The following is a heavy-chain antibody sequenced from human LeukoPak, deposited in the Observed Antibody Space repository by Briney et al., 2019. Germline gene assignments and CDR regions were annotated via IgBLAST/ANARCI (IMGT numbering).Heavy chain of an antibody. CDR1: GGSISTYY. V-gene: IGHV4-59*08. J-gene: IGHJ3*02. CDR2: IYYSGST. Sequence: SETLSLTCTVSGGSISTYYWSWIRQPPGKGLEWIGYIYYSGSTYYNPSLKSRVTISVDTSNNQFSLKLTSVTAADTAVYYCARHSGAMGGAFDIWGQGTMVTVSS. D-gene: IGHD2-15*01. CDR3: ARHSGAMGGAFDI.